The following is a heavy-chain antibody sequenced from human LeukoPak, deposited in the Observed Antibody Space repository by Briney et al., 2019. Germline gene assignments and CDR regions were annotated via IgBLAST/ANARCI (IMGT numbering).Heavy chain of an antibody. D-gene: IGHD3-22*01. J-gene: IGHJ3*02. CDR1: GGSISSGDYY. CDR2: IYYSGST. Sequence: PSETLSLTCTVSGGSISSGDYYWSWIRQPPGKGLEWIGYIYYSGSTYYNPSLKSRVTISVDTSKNQFSLKLSSVTAADTAVYYCARDQYTPENYYDSSGYYYGGAFDIWGQGTMVTVSS. V-gene: IGHV4-30-4*01. CDR3: ARDQYTPENYYDSSGYYYGGAFDI.